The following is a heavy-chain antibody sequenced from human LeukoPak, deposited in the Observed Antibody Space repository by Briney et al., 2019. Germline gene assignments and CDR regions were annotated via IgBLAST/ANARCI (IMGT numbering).Heavy chain of an antibody. V-gene: IGHV3-21*01. Sequence: PGGSLRLFCAASGFTFSSYSMNWVRQAPGKGLEWVSSISSSSSYICYADSVKGRFTISRDNAKNSLYLQMNSLRAEDTAVYYCARGGGSGWYWNDAFDIWGQGTMVTVSS. CDR3: ARGGGSGWYWNDAFDI. D-gene: IGHD6-19*01. CDR2: ISSSSSYI. J-gene: IGHJ3*02. CDR1: GFTFSSYS.